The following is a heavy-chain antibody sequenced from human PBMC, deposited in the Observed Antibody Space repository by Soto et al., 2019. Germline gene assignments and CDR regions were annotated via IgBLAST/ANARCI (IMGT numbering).Heavy chain of an antibody. CDR3: ARAPRRGAAGLAAVGSYYFGMDV. Sequence: SETLSLTCSVSGGSISSGDYYWTWIRQHTGKGLEWIGCIYYSGNTYYNPSLKSRVSMSIETSKSEFSLKLSSVTAADTAVYYCARAPRRGAAGLAAVGSYYFGMDVWGQGTTVTVSS. D-gene: IGHD6-13*01. J-gene: IGHJ6*02. CDR2: IYYSGNT. CDR1: GGSISSGDYY. V-gene: IGHV4-31*02.